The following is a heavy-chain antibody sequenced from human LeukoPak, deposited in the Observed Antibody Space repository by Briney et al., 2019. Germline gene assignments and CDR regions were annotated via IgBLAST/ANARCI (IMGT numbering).Heavy chain of an antibody. CDR1: GYTFTYYA. CDR3: GAGHPRVDY. J-gene: IGHJ4*02. Sequence: ASVKVSCKASGYTFTYYAITWVRQAPGQGLEWMGWTSTYNDGKNYAQSLQGRITMTTDTSTNTAYMELSSLRSDDSAVYYCGAGHPRVDYWGQGTLVTVSS. V-gene: IGHV1-18*01. CDR2: TSTYNDGK.